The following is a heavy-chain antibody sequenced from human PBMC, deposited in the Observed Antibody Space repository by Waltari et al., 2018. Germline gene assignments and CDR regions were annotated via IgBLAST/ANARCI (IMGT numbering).Heavy chain of an antibody. CDR1: GGPISSSSYY. D-gene: IGHD6-13*01. CDR2: IYYSGST. CDR3: ARDPTAAVFDY. J-gene: IGHJ4*02. Sequence: QLQLQESGPGLVKPSETLSLTCTVSGGPISSSSYYWGWIRQPPGKGLEWIGSIYYSGSTYYNPSLKSRVTISVDTSKNQFSLKLSSVTAADTAVYYCARDPTAAVFDYWGQGTLVTVSS. V-gene: IGHV4-39*07.